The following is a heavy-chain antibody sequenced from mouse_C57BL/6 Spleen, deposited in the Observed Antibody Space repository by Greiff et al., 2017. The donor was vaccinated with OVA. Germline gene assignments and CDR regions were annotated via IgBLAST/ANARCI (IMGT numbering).Heavy chain of an antibody. CDR3: ARPLSRIYYAMDY. J-gene: IGHJ4*01. Sequence: EVQLVESGGGLVKPGGSLKLSCAASGFTFSSYTMSWVRQTPEKRLEWVATISGGGGNTYYPDSVKGRFTISRDNAKNTLYLQMSSLRSEDTALYYCARPLSRIYYAMDYWGQGTSVTVSS. CDR1: GFTFSSYT. D-gene: IGHD2-3*01. V-gene: IGHV5-9*01. CDR2: ISGGGGNT.